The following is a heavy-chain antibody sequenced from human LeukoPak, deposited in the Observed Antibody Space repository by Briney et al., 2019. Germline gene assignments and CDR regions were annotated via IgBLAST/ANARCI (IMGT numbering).Heavy chain of an antibody. V-gene: IGHV1-2*02. J-gene: IGHJ4*02. D-gene: IGHD1-26*01. CDR1: GYTFTGYY. CDR2: INPNSGGT. CDR3: ASTLTSGGYSFDY. Sequence: ASVKVSREASGYTFTGYYMHWVRQAPGQGLEWMGWINPNSGGTNYAQKFQGRVTMTRDTSISTAYMELSRLRSDDTAVYYCASTLTSGGYSFDYWGQGTLVTVSS.